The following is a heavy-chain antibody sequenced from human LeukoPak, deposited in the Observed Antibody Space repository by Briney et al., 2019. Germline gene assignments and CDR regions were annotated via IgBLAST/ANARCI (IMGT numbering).Heavy chain of an antibody. CDR1: GFTFSSYG. CDR3: AKVRWGSDNALDS. D-gene: IGHD3-16*01. Sequence: TGGSLRLSCAASGFTFSSYGMHWVRQAPGKGLEWVAFIRYDGSNKYNADSVKGRITISRDNSMNTLYLQMNSLRAEDTAVYYCAKVRWGSDNALDSWGQGTLVTGSS. CDR2: IRYDGSNK. J-gene: IGHJ4*02. V-gene: IGHV3-30*02.